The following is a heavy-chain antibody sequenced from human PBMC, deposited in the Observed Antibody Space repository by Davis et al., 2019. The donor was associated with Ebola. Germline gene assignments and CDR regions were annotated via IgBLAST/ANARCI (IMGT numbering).Heavy chain of an antibody. CDR1: GYTFTGYD. J-gene: IGHJ4*02. D-gene: IGHD4-17*01. Sequence: ASVKVSCKASGYTFTGYDINWVRQATGQGLEWMGWMNPNSGNTGYAQKLQGRVTMTTDTSTTTAYMELRSLRSDDTAVYYCARVGLVGSVPFDFWGQGTLVTVSS. V-gene: IGHV1-8*01. CDR2: MNPNSGNT. CDR3: ARVGLVGSVPFDF.